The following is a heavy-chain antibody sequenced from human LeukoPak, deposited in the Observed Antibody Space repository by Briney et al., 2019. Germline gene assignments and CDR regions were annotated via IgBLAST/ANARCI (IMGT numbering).Heavy chain of an antibody. J-gene: IGHJ3*02. CDR2: ISYSGST. D-gene: IGHD3-22*01. Sequence: SETLSLTCTVSGVSVSSGSCNWSWIRQPPGKGLEWIGYISYSGSTDYHPSLKSRVTISVDTSKKQSSLKLSSVTAADTAVYYCAREAYDNSGSDAFNIWGPGTMVTVSS. CDR3: AREAYDNSGSDAFNI. V-gene: IGHV4-61*01. CDR1: GVSVSSGSCN.